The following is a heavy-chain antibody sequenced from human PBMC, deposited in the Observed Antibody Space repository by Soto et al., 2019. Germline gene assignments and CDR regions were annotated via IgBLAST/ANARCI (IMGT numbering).Heavy chain of an antibody. J-gene: IGHJ2*01. V-gene: IGHV3-30-3*01. CDR2: ISYDGSNK. CDR1: GFTFSSYA. CDR3: ACATPSTRTFWYFDL. Sequence: QVQLVESGGGVVQPGRSLRLSCAASGFTFSSYAMHWVRQAPGKGLAWVAVISYDGSNKYYADSVKGRFTISRDNSKNTLYLQMNSLRAEDTGVYYCACATPSTRTFWYFDLWGRGTLVTVSS.